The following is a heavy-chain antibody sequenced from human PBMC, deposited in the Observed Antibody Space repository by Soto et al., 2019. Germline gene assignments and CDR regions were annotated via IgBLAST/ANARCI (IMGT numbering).Heavy chain of an antibody. CDR2: ISAYNGNT. Sequence: AASVKVSCKASGYTFTSYGISWVRQAPGQGLEWMGWISAYNGNTNYAQKLQGRVTMTADTSTSTAYMELRSLRSDDTAVYYCARVVAERLDAFDIWGQGTMVTVSS. CDR3: ARVVAERLDAFDI. CDR1: GYTFTSYG. V-gene: IGHV1-18*04. D-gene: IGHD5-12*01. J-gene: IGHJ3*02.